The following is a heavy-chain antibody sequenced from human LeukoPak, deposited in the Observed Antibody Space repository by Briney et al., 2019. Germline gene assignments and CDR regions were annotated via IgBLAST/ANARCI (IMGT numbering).Heavy chain of an antibody. D-gene: IGHD4-17*01. J-gene: IGHJ5*02. Sequence: GASVKVSCKASGYTFTSYDINWVRQATGQGLEWMGWMNPNSGNTGYAQKFQGRVTVTRNTSISTAYMELSSLRSEDTAVYYCARLMTSGLRGNWFDPWGQGTLVTVSS. V-gene: IGHV1-8*01. CDR2: MNPNSGNT. CDR3: ARLMTSGLRGNWFDP. CDR1: GYTFTSYD.